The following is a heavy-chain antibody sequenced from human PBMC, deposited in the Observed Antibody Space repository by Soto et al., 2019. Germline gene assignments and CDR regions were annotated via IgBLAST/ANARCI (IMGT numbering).Heavy chain of an antibody. CDR1: GFTFSSYA. D-gene: IGHD1-26*01. CDR3: AKDRAVGARENPPGD. Sequence: EVQLLESGGGLVQPGGSLRLSCAASGFTFSSYAMSWVRQAPGKGLEWVSAISGSGGSTYYADSMKGRFTISRDNSKNTLYLKMNGLRAEDTAVYYCAKDRAVGARENPPGDWGQGTLVTVSS. J-gene: IGHJ4*02. V-gene: IGHV3-23*01. CDR2: ISGSGGST.